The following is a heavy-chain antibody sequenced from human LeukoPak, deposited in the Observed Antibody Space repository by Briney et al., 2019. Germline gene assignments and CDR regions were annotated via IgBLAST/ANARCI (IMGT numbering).Heavy chain of an antibody. CDR1: GFTFSSYS. V-gene: IGHV3-21*01. Sequence: PGGSLRLSCAASGFTFSSYSMNWVRQAPGKGLEWVSSISSSSSYIYYADSVKGRFTISRDNAKNSLYLQMNSLRAEDTAVYYCARDGVGQQLAYYYYYYMDVWGKGTTVTVSS. J-gene: IGHJ6*03. D-gene: IGHD6-13*01. CDR2: ISSSSSYI. CDR3: ARDGVGQQLAYYYYYYMDV.